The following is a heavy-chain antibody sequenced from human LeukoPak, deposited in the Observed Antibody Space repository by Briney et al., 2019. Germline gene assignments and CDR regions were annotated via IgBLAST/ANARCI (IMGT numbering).Heavy chain of an antibody. Sequence: SETLSLTCTVSGGSIISYYFNWIRQPPGKGLEWIGYIYSNGISSYNPSLRGRGTISIATSKNQFSLRLRSVTAADTAIYYCATRAYYDSSGYYPASGYFDLWGRGTLVTVSS. J-gene: IGHJ2*01. CDR1: GGSIISYY. CDR3: ATRAYYDSSGYYPASGYFDL. V-gene: IGHV4-4*08. CDR2: IYSNGIS. D-gene: IGHD3-22*01.